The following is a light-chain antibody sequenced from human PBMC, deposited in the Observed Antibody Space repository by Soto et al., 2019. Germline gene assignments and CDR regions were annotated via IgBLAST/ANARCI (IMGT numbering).Light chain of an antibody. CDR1: QSVQSW. CDR2: KAS. J-gene: IGKJ1*01. Sequence: DIQMTQSPSTLSASVGDRVTITCRASQSVQSWLAWYQQKPGKAPKLLIYKASSLESGVPSRFSGSGSGTEFSLTISSLQPDDFATYYCKQYEFYWTFGQGTKVEI. CDR3: KQYEFYWT. V-gene: IGKV1-5*03.